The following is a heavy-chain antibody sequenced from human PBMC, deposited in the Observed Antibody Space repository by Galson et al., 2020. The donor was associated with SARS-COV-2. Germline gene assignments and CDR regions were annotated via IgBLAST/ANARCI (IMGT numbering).Heavy chain of an antibody. D-gene: IGHD1-26*01. CDR3: ASDPRYGGSYAGAFDI. CDR1: GFTFSSNS. CDR2: ISSDSSTI. V-gene: IGHV3-48*04. Sequence: GESLKISCAPSGFTFSSNSMNWVRQTPGKGLEWVAYISSDSSTIYYADSVKGRFTISRDNAKTSLFLQMNSLRAEDTAVYYCASDPRYGGSYAGAFDIWGQGTMVTISS. J-gene: IGHJ3*02.